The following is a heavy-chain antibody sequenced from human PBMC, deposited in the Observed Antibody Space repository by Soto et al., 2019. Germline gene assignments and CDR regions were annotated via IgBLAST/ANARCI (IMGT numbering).Heavy chain of an antibody. V-gene: IGHV1-18*04. CDR2: ISAYNGNT. Sequence: ASVKVSCKASGYTFTSYGISWVRQAPGQGLEWMGWISAYNGNTNYAQKLQGRVTMTTDASTSTAYMELRSLRSDDTAAYYCARDPGIYCSGGSCYHGWFDPWGQGTLVTVSS. J-gene: IGHJ5*02. D-gene: IGHD2-15*01. CDR3: ARDPGIYCSGGSCYHGWFDP. CDR1: GYTFTSYG.